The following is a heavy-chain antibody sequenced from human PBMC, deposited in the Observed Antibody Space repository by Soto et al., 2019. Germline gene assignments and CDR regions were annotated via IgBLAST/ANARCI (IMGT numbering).Heavy chain of an antibody. V-gene: IGHV1-2*04. D-gene: IGHD1-26*01. Sequence: ASVKVSCKASGYTFTGYYMHWVRQAPGQGLEWMGWINPNSGGTNYAQKFQGWVTMTRDTSISTAYMELSSLRAEDTAVYYCVRELPKSIVGATKFEFYYYYYYGMDVWGQGTTVTVSS. CDR1: GYTFTGYY. CDR2: INPNSGGT. J-gene: IGHJ6*02. CDR3: VRELPKSIVGATKFEFYYYYYYGMDV.